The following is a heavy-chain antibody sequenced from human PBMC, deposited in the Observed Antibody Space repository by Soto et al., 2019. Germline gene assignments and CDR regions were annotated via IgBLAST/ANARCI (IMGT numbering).Heavy chain of an antibody. J-gene: IGHJ4*02. CDR3: ARVEMATSDFDY. CDR2: INAGNGNT. D-gene: IGHD5-12*01. Sequence: QVPLVQSGAEVKKPGASVKVSCKASGYTFTSYAMHWVRQAPGQRLEWMGWINAGNGNTKYSQKFQGRVTITRATSASTAYMELSSLRSEDTAVYYCARVEMATSDFDYWGQGTLVTVSS. CDR1: GYTFTSYA. V-gene: IGHV1-3*01.